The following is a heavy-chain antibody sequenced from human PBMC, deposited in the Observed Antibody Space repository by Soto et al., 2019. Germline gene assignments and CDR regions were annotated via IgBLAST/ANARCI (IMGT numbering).Heavy chain of an antibody. CDR2: ISGGGAAT. Sequence: EVQLLESGGGLGRPGGSLRLSCAASGFTFTTYAMSWVRQAPGKGLEWVSGISGGGAATYYTDSVKGRFTISRDDSRSTLSLQMNSLRADDTAVYFCAKDRSGSRPYYFDYWGQGVLVTVSS. D-gene: IGHD1-26*01. CDR3: AKDRSGSRPYYFDY. CDR1: GFTFTTYA. V-gene: IGHV3-23*01. J-gene: IGHJ4*02.